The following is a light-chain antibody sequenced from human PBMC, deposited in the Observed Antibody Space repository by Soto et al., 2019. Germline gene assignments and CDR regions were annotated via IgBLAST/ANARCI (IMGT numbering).Light chain of an antibody. CDR3: SSYTNDRTLV. CDR2: EVT. J-gene: IGLJ1*01. Sequence: QSVLPQPDSVSGSPGQSITISCTGTSSDVGGYNYASWYQHHPGKAPKLMIYEVTNRPSGVSNRFSGSKSGNTASLTISGLQAEDEADYYCSSYTNDRTLVFGTGTKVTVL. CDR1: SSDVGGYNY. V-gene: IGLV2-14*01.